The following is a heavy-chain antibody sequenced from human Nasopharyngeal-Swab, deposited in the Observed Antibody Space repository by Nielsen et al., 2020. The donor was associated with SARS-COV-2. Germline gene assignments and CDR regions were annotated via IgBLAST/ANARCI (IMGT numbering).Heavy chain of an antibody. V-gene: IGHV3-23*01. CDR2: ISGSGGST. CDR1: GFTVSSYA. Sequence: GESLKISCAASGFTVSSYAMSWVRQAPGKGLEWVSFISGSGGSTYYADSVKGRFTISRDNSKNTLYLQMNSLRAEDTAVYYCAKGVTPFDSWGQGTLVTVSS. D-gene: IGHD4-23*01. CDR3: AKGVTPFDS. J-gene: IGHJ4*02.